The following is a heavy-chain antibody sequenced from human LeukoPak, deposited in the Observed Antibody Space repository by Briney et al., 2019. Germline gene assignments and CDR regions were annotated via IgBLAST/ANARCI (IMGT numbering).Heavy chain of an antibody. D-gene: IGHD6-19*01. CDR1: GYTFTSYD. J-gene: IGHJ5*02. CDR3: ARQPSSGWYNNWFDP. CDR2: MNPNSGNT. V-gene: IGHV1-8*01. Sequence: ASVKVSCKASGYTFTSYDINWVRQATGQGLEWMGWMNPNSGNTGYAQKFQGRVTMTRSTSISTAYMELSSLRSEDTAVYYCARQPSSGWYNNWFDPWGQGTLVTVSS.